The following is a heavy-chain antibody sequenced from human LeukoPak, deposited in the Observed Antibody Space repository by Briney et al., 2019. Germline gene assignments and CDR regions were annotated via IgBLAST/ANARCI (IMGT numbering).Heavy chain of an antibody. CDR3: ARLGTTVTTPINYWYFDL. V-gene: IGHV3-11*04. Sequence: PGGSLRLSCAASGFTFSDYYMSWIRQAPGKGLEWVSYISSSGSTICYADSVKGRFTISRDNAKNSLYLQMNSLRAEDTAVYYCARLGTTVTTPINYWYFDLWGRGTLVTVSS. CDR2: ISSSGSTI. D-gene: IGHD4-17*01. CDR1: GFTFSDYY. J-gene: IGHJ2*01.